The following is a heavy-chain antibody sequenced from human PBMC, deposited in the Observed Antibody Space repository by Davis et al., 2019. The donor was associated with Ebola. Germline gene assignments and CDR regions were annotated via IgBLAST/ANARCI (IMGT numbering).Heavy chain of an antibody. J-gene: IGHJ6*02. V-gene: IGHV4-4*07. D-gene: IGHD6-19*01. Sequence: SETLSLTCTVSGGSLSSYYWSWIRQPAGKGLEWIGRLHPSGSTNYNPSLKSRVSMSLDMSKNQFSLRLTSVTAADTAVYFCARDRLGRVVAGALVDYALDVWGQGTSVTVSS. CDR3: ARDRLGRVVAGALVDYALDV. CDR1: GGSLSSYY. CDR2: LHPSGST.